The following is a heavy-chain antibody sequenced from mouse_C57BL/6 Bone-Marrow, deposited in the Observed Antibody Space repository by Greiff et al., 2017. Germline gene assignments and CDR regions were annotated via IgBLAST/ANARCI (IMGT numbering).Heavy chain of an antibody. CDR3: ARRTDY. CDR1: GYTFTSYW. Sequence: QVHVKQPGAELVKPGASVKMSCKASGYTFTSYWITWVKQRPGQGLEWIGDIYPGSGSTNYNEKFKSKATLTVDTSSSTAYMQLSGLTSEDSAVYYCARRTDYWGQGTSVTVSA. CDR2: IYPGSGST. J-gene: IGHJ4*01. V-gene: IGHV1-55*01.